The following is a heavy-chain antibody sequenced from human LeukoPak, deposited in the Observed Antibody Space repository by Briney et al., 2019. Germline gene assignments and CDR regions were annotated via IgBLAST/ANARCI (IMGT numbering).Heavy chain of an antibody. J-gene: IGHJ5*02. D-gene: IGHD6-19*01. CDR1: GYTFTGYY. Sequence: ASVKVSCKASGYTFTGYYMHWVRQAPGQGLEWMGRINPNSGGTNYAQKFQGRVTMTRDTSISTAYMELSRLRSDDTAVYYCARPTVATIDWFDPWGQGTLVTVSS. V-gene: IGHV1-2*06. CDR3: ARPTVATIDWFDP. CDR2: INPNSGGT.